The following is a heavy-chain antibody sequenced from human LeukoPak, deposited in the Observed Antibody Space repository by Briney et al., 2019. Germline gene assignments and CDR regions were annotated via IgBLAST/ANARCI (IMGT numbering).Heavy chain of an antibody. CDR1: GGTFSSYA. D-gene: IGHD6-6*01. J-gene: IGHJ4*02. V-gene: IGHV1-69*01. CDR3: ARDGEGIAARILDY. CDR2: IIPIFGTA. Sequence: ASVKVSCKASGGTFSSYAISWVRQAPGQGLEWMGGIIPIFGTANYAQKFQDRVTISADESTSTAYMELSSLRSEDTAVYYCARDGEGIAARILDYWGQGTLVTVSS.